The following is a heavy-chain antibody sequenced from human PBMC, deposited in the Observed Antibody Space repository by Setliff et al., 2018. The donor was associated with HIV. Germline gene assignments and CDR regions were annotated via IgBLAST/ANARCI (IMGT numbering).Heavy chain of an antibody. CDR1: GGSISSYY. V-gene: IGHV4-59*08. Sequence: SETLSLTCTVSGGSISSYYWSWIRQPPGKGLEWIGYIYYSGSTNYNPSLKSRVTISVDTSKNQFSRKLSSVTAAEPAVYYWARGVRGYGEIRYVFYYYYMDVWGKGTTVTVSS. CDR2: IYYSGST. J-gene: IGHJ6*03. CDR3: ARGVRGYGEIRYVFYYYYMDV. D-gene: IGHD3-9*01.